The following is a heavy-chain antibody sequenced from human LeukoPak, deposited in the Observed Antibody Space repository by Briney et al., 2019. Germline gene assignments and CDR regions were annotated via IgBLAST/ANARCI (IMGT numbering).Heavy chain of an antibody. CDR1: GFDFYSYG. V-gene: IGHV3-30*03. CDR2: IAYDGTNE. CDR3: VRQAQEDY. D-gene: IGHD6-25*01. J-gene: IGHJ4*02. Sequence: PGGSLRLSCTASGFDFYSYGMHWVRQTPDKGLEWVAVIAYDGTNEYYSDFVKGRFTISRDNSKNTLYLLMNSLRVDDSGMYYCVRQAQEDYWGQGTLVTVSS.